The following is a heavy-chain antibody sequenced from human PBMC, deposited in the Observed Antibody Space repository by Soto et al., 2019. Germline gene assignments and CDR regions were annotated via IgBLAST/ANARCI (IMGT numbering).Heavy chain of an antibody. CDR1: GFSFSNYA. D-gene: IGHD2-21*02. V-gene: IGHV3-30-3*01. J-gene: IGHJ4*02. Sequence: QVQLVESGGGVVQPGRSLRLSCAASGFSFSNYAMHWVRQAPGKGLEWVAVISYDGSNKYYADSVKGRFTISRDNSKNTLYLQKNSLRAEDTAVYYCARDLTGGDCDWGQGTLVTVSS. CDR3: ARDLTGGDCD. CDR2: ISYDGSNK.